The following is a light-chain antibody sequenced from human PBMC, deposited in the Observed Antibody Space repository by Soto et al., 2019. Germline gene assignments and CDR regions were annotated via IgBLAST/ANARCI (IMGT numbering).Light chain of an antibody. V-gene: IGKV3-20*01. CDR3: QQCDSSPWT. CDR2: AAS. CDR1: QSVSSYY. J-gene: IGKJ1*01. Sequence: EIVLTQSPGTLSLSPGERATLSCRASQSVSSYYLAWYQQKPGQAPRLLIYAASSRATGIPDRFSGGGSGTDFTLTISRLEPEDFAVYYCQQCDSSPWTFGQGTKVEIK.